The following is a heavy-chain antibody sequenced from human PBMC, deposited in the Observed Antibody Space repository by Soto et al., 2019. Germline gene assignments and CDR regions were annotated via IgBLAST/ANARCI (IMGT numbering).Heavy chain of an antibody. Sequence: QVQLQESGPGLVKPSQTLSLTCTVSGGSISSGGYYWSWIRQHPGKGLEWIGYIYYSGSTYYNPSRESRITISVDPSKDQFCLKLSSVSAADTAVYYCARWPQLEPRFGYWVQGTLVTVSS. CDR2: IYYSGST. CDR1: GGSISSGGYY. CDR3: ARWPQLEPRFGY. D-gene: IGHD1-1*01. J-gene: IGHJ4*02. V-gene: IGHV4-31*03.